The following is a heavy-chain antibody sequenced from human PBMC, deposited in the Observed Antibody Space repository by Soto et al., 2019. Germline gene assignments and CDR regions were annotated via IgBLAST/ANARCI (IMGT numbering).Heavy chain of an antibody. CDR2: IIPVLGTI. D-gene: IGHD2-21*02. CDR1: GTTFSSYG. V-gene: IGHV1-69*06. CDR3: ARGTLFCGGDCYFDH. Sequence: QVQLVQSGAELKKPGSSVNVSCKASGTTFSSYGFNWVRQAPGQGLEWMGGIIPVLGTINYAQKFLGRVTITADKSTSTVYMDLSSLRSEDTAVYYCARGTLFCGGDCYFDHWGLGTLVTVSS. J-gene: IGHJ4*02.